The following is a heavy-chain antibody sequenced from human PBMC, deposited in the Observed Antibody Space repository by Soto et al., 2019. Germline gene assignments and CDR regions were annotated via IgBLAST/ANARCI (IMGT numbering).Heavy chain of an antibody. CDR1: GGSISSGDYY. CDR2: IYYXGNT. D-gene: IGHD2-2*01. CDR3: ARAPANKWFDP. Sequence: PXXTLSLTCTVSGGSISSGDYYWSWIRQHQGEGLEWIRYIYYXGNTYYHPSIKXXLTMSLDXXKNTLSPNLSSVTDADTAVYYCARAPANKWFDPWAQRTLLTLS. V-gene: IGHV4-31*03. J-gene: IGHJ5*02.